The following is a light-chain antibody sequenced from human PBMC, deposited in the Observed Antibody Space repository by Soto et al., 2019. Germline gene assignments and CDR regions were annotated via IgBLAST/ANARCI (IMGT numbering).Light chain of an antibody. V-gene: IGLV1-40*01. CDR2: VNT. Sequence: QSVLTQPPSVSGAPGQTITISCTGSSSNIGADFAVHWYQQLPGAAPKLVIFVNTNRPSGVPDRFSGSKSGTSASLAITGLQAEDEADYYCQSYDRSLSGWVFGTGTKVTVL. J-gene: IGLJ3*02. CDR3: QSYDRSLSGWV. CDR1: SSNIGADFA.